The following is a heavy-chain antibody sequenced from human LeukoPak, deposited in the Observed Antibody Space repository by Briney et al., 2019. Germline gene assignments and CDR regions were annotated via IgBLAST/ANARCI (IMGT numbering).Heavy chain of an antibody. CDR2: INTGETT. CDR3: AKGSFDV. Sequence: GGSLRLSCTASGFNVGTYAMSWVRQAPGRGLEWVSCINTGETTFYADSVKGRFTISRDNSNLYLHMTSLRDEDTALYYCAKGSFDVWDQGTVVIVSS. J-gene: IGHJ3*01. V-gene: IGHV3-23*01. CDR1: GFNVGTYA.